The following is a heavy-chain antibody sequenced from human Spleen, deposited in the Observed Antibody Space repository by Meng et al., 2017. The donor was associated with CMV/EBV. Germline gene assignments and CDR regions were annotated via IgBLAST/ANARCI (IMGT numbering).Heavy chain of an antibody. CDR3: ARDPLRGFYYDTTGYNYWYFDL. CDR1: YA. D-gene: IGHD3-22*01. J-gene: IGHJ2*01. V-gene: IGHV1-69*10. Sequence: YASSWVRQAPGQGLAWMGGSIHLVNIRNCAQRFQGRVTITADKSPSTAYLELSFLRSDDTAVYYCARDPLRGFYYDTTGYNYWYFDLWGRGTLVTVSS. CDR2: SIHLVNIR.